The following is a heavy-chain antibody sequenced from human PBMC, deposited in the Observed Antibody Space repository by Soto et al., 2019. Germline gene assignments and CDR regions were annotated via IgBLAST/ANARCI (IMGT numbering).Heavy chain of an antibody. J-gene: IGHJ3*02. CDR3: ATDPLSGSQAPHDAFDI. CDR1: GYTLTELS. Sequence: ASVKVSCKVSGYTLTELSMHWVRQAPGKGFEWMGGFDPEDGETIYAQKFQGRVTMTEDTSTDTAYMELSSLRSEDTAVYYCATDPLSGSQAPHDAFDIWGQGTMVTVSS. V-gene: IGHV1-24*01. D-gene: IGHD1-26*01. CDR2: FDPEDGET.